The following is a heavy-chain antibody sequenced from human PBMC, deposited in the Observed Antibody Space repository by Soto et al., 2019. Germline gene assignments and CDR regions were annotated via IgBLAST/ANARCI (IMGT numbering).Heavy chain of an antibody. Sequence: SVKVSCKASGGTFSSYAISWVRQAPGQGLEWMGGIIPIFGTANYAQKFQGRVTITADKSTSTAYMELSSLRSEDTAAYYCACGYDSRSNEQFDYWGQGTLVTVSS. D-gene: IGHD5-12*01. V-gene: IGHV1-69*06. CDR3: ACGYDSRSNEQFDY. CDR2: IIPIFGTA. J-gene: IGHJ4*02. CDR1: GGTFSSYA.